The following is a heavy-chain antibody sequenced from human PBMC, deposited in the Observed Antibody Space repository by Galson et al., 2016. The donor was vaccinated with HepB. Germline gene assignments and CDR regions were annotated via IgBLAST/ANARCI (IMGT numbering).Heavy chain of an antibody. CDR2: IWSDGSNK. D-gene: IGHD3-3*01. V-gene: IGHV3-33*01. Sequence: SLRLSCAASGFTFSSYGMDWVRQAPGKGLEWVAVIWSDGSNKFYADSVKGRFTITRDNSKNTLYLQMNSLRAEDTALYYCAVAREWTYFFDYWGQGTLVTVSS. J-gene: IGHJ4*02. CDR1: GFTFSSYG. CDR3: AVAREWTYFFDY.